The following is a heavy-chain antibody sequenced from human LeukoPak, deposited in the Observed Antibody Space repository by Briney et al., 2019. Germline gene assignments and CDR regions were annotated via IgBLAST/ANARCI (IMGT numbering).Heavy chain of an antibody. V-gene: IGHV4-34*01. CDR3: ASQPIFGVVNYFDY. CDR1: GGSFSDYY. D-gene: IGHD3-3*01. CDR2: INHSGST. J-gene: IGHJ4*02. Sequence: PSETLSLTCAVYGGSFSDYYWSWIRQPPGEGLEWIGEINHSGSTNYNPSLKSRVTISVDTSKNQFSLKLSSVTAADTAVYYCASQPIFGVVNYFDYWGQGTLVTVSS.